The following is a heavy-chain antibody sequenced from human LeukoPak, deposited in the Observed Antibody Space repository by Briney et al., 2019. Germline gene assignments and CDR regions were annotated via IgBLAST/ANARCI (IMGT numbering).Heavy chain of an antibody. J-gene: IGHJ4*02. D-gene: IGHD1-26*01. V-gene: IGHV1-18*01. CDR3: ARDRGSGTHPNGGFDY. Sequence: ASVKVSCKASGYTFISYGISWVRQAPGQGLEWMGWISAYNDNTNYAQKLQGRVTMTADTSTSTVNMELRSLRSDDTAVYYCARDRGSGTHPNGGFDYWGQGTLVTVSS. CDR2: ISAYNDNT. CDR1: GYTFISYG.